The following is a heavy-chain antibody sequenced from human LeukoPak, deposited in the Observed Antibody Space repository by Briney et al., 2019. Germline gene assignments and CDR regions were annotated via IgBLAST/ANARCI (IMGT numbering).Heavy chain of an antibody. CDR3: ARALSHCLDY. D-gene: IGHD3-16*01. CDR1: GFNFSNYW. Sequence: PGRSLRLSCIVSGFNFSNYWMNWVRQAPGKGLEWVDNIQHDKSERYFVESVKDQFSISSENANKPLYQQTNSLRLEDTAVYYCARALSHCLDYWGQGTMVTVSS. J-gene: IGHJ4*02. V-gene: IGHV3-7*01. CDR2: IQHDKSER.